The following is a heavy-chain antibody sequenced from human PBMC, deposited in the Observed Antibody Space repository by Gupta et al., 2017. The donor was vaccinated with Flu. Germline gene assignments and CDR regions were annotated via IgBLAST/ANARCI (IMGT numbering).Heavy chain of an antibody. CDR1: GGSISSFY. J-gene: IGHJ4*02. CDR3: ARGLWEYTSSFGGFAY. CDR2: IYDSETI. V-gene: IGHV4-59*01. D-gene: IGHD6-6*01. Sequence: QVQLLESGPGQVKPSETLSLTCTVSGGSISSFYWNWIRQSPGKGLEWIGNIYDSETINYNPSLKGRVTISLDTSKKQVSLKLRSVTAADTAVYYCARGLWEYTSSFGGFAYWGQGTLVTVSS.